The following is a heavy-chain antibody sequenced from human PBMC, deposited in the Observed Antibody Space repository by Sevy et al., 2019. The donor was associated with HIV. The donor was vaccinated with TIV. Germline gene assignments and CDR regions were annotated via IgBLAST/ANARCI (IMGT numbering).Heavy chain of an antibody. Sequence: ASVKVSCKASRGTFSSYAISWVRQAPGQGLEWMGGIIPIFGTANYAQKFQGRVTITADESTSTAYMELSSLRSEDTAVYYCARGSPVYGDYTRSPFDYWGQGTLVTVSS. V-gene: IGHV1-69*13. CDR3: ARGSPVYGDYTRSPFDY. CDR1: RGTFSSYA. J-gene: IGHJ4*02. CDR2: IIPIFGTA. D-gene: IGHD4-17*01.